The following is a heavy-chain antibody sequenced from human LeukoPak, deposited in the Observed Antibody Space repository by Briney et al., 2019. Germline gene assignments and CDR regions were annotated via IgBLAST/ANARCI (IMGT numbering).Heavy chain of an antibody. CDR2: IAGSSSSI. J-gene: IGHJ4*02. Sequence: GGSLRLSCAASGFTFSSFSMNWVRQAPGKGLEWISYIAGSSSSIYYADSVKGRFTISRDNAKNTLYLQMNSLRAEDTAVYYCARVIGSYGYSAYGGQGTLVTVSA. D-gene: IGHD1-26*01. CDR3: ARVIGSYGYSAY. V-gene: IGHV3-48*01. CDR1: GFTFSSFS.